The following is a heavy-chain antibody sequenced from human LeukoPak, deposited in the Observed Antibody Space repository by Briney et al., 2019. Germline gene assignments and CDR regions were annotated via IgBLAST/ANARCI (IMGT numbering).Heavy chain of an antibody. CDR1: GFTLSSYA. J-gene: IGHJ3*02. Sequence: GGSLRLSCAASGFTLSSYAMSWVRQGPGKGLEWVSAISGSGGSTYYADSVKGRFTISRDNSKNTLYLQMNSLRAEDTAVYYCARYIVSYPHDAFDIWGQGTLVTVSS. CDR2: ISGSGGST. V-gene: IGHV3-23*01. CDR3: ARYIVSYPHDAFDI. D-gene: IGHD1-26*01.